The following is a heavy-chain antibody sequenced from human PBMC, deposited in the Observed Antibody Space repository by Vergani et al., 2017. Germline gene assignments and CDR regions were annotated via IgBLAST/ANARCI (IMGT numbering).Heavy chain of an antibody. CDR3: AREVFGDYSDWFDP. CDR2: ISWNSGSI. CDR1: GFTFDDYA. D-gene: IGHD3-10*02. Sequence: DVQLVESGGGLVQPGRSLRLSCAASGFTFDDYAMHWVRQAPGKGLEWVSGISWNSGSIGYADSVKGRFTISRDNAKNSLYLQMNSLRAEDTAVYYCAREVFGDYSDWFDPWGQGTLVTVSS. V-gene: IGHV3-9*01. J-gene: IGHJ5*02.